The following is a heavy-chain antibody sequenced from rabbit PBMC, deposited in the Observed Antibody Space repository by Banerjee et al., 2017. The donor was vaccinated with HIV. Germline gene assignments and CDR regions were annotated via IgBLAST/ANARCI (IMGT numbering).Heavy chain of an antibody. J-gene: IGHJ4*01. Sequence: VRQAPGKGLEWIACIYAGSSGSTYYASWAKGRFTISRTSSTTVALQMTSLTAADTATYFCARDLAGVIGWNFDLWGPGTL. D-gene: IGHD4-1*01. CDR2: IYAGSSGST. V-gene: IGHV1S40*01. CDR3: ARDLAGVIGWNFDL.